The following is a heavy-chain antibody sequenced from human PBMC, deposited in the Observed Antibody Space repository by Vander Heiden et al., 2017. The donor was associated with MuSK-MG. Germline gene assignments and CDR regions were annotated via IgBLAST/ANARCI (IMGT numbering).Heavy chain of an antibody. CDR3: ARLSNWNYAGYYFDY. CDR2: IYQSGST. J-gene: IGHJ4*02. CDR1: AYSISSGYS. V-gene: IGHV4-38-2*01. D-gene: IGHD1-7*01. Sequence: QVQLQESGPGLLRPSATLSLTCAVSAYSISSGYSWGWIRQPPGEGLEWIGTIYQSGSTYYNPSLKSRVTISVDTSKNQFSLKLSSVTAADTAVYYCARLSNWNYAGYYFDYWGQGTLVTVSS.